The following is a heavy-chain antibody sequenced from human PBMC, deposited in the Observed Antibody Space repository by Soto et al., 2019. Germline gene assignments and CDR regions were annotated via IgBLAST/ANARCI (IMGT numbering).Heavy chain of an antibody. Sequence: GASVKVSCKASGYTFTSYGISWVRQAPGRGLEWMGWISAYNGNTNYAQKLQGRVTMTTDTSTSTAYMELRSLRSDDTAVYYCARDGQDIVVVVAATGNWFDPWGRGTLVTVSS. CDR2: ISAYNGNT. J-gene: IGHJ5*02. CDR3: ARDGQDIVVVVAATGNWFDP. D-gene: IGHD2-15*01. CDR1: GYTFTSYG. V-gene: IGHV1-18*04.